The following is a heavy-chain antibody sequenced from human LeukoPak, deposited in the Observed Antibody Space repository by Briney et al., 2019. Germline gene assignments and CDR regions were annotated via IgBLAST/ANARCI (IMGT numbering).Heavy chain of an antibody. CDR2: TYNSGST. CDR1: GGSIRSSH. CDR3: ARASPGAIFYYGMDV. J-gene: IGHJ6*02. D-gene: IGHD3-9*01. Sequence: SETLSLTCTVSGGSIRSSHWSWIRQPPGKGLEWIGCTYNSGSTKYNPSLKSRVTISEDTSKNQFSLKLSSVTAADTAVYYCARASPGAIFYYGMDVWGQGTTVTVSS. V-gene: IGHV4-59*01.